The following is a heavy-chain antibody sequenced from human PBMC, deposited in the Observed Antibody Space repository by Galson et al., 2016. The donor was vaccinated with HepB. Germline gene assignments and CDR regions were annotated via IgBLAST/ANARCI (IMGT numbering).Heavy chain of an antibody. CDR3: ARIPTVRGLLTPNYYCGMDV. V-gene: IGHV2-70*13. D-gene: IGHD3-10*01. Sequence: PALVKPTQTLTLTCTFSGFSLSTSGMSVSWIRQPPGKALEWLALIDWDDDKYYTTSLKTRLTISKDTSKNQVVLTMTNMDPLDTATYYCARIPTVRGLLTPNYYCGMDVWGQGTTVTVSS. CDR1: GFSLSTSGMS. CDR2: IDWDDDK. J-gene: IGHJ6*02.